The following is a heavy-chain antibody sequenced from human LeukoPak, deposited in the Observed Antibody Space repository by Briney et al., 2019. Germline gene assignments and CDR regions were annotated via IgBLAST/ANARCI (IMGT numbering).Heavy chain of an antibody. D-gene: IGHD6-19*01. V-gene: IGHV1-24*01. Sequence: ASVKVSCKVSGYTLTELSMHWVRQAPGKGLEWMGGFDPEDGETIYAQKFQGRVTMTEDTSTDTAYTELSSLRSEDTAVYYCATAPYSSGWYFDYWGQGTLVTVSS. CDR2: FDPEDGET. J-gene: IGHJ4*02. CDR1: GYTLTELS. CDR3: ATAPYSSGWYFDY.